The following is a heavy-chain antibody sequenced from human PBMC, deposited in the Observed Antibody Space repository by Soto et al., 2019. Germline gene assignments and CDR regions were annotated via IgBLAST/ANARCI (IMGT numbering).Heavy chain of an antibody. J-gene: IGHJ4*02. CDR1: GGSISSGGYY. CDR2: IYYTGGT. D-gene: IGHD3-10*01. V-gene: IGHV4-31*03. CDR3: ARTMVRGIAPYYFDY. Sequence: QVQLQESGPGLVKPAQTLSLTCTVSGGSISSGGYYWSWIRQHPGKGLEWIGYIYYTGGTYYNPSLKSRITVXXDXSXXQFSLKLTSVTAADTAVYYCARTMVRGIAPYYFDYWGQGTLVTVSS.